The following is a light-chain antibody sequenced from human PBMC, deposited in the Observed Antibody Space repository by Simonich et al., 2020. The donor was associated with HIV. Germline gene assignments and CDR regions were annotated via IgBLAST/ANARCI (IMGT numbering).Light chain of an antibody. CDR2: DAS. Sequence: EIVLTQSPATLSLSPGERATLSCRASQSVSRYLVWYQQKPGQSPRLLIYDASNRATGVPARSSGSGPRTDFTLTISSLEPEDFAIYYCQQRSNWPLTFGGGTKVEIK. J-gene: IGKJ4*01. CDR3: QQRSNWPLT. V-gene: IGKV3D-11*02. CDR1: QSVSRY.